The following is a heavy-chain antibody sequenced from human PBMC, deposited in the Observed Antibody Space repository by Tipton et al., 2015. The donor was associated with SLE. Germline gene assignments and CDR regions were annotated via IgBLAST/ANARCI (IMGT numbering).Heavy chain of an antibody. J-gene: IGHJ4*02. CDR1: GGSISSYY. CDR2: IYHSGST. V-gene: IGHV4-59*01. D-gene: IGHD4-17*01. Sequence: TLSLTCTVSGGSISSYYWSWIRQPPGKGLEWIGYIYHSGSTNYNPSLKSRVTIPVDTSKNQFSLKLSSVTAADTAVYYCARASYYYGDYAEFDYWGQGTLVTVSS. CDR3: ARASYYYGDYAEFDY.